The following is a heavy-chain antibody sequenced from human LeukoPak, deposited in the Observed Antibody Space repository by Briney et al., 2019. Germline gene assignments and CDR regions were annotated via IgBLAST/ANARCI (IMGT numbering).Heavy chain of an antibody. J-gene: IGHJ4*02. CDR1: GYSVSSGYY. CDR2: VSNSGTT. Sequence: SETLSLTCIVSGYSVSSGYYWGWSRRSPGKGLEWLAAVSNSGTTYYSPSLKGRVTISLDTFKNEFSLRLTSVTAADTGVYYCARAPGSGWSDWGQGARVTVSS. CDR3: ARAPGSGWSD. D-gene: IGHD6-19*01. V-gene: IGHV4-38-2*02.